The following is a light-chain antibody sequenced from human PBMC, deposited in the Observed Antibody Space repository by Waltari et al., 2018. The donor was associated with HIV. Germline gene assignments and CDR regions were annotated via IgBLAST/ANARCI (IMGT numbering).Light chain of an antibody. CDR1: SSDVGNYNL. CDR3: CSYGGSSNWV. V-gene: IGLV2-23*01. J-gene: IGLJ3*02. Sequence: QSALTQPASVSGSPGQSLTISCTGTSSDVGNYNLVSWYQQHPGKAPKLMIYEGIKRPSGISNRISGSKSGNTASLTISGLQAEDEADYYCCSYGGSSNWVFGGGTKVTVL. CDR2: EGI.